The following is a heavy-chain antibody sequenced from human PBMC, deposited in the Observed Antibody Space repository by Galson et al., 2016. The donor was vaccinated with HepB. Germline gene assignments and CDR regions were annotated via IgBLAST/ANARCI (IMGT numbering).Heavy chain of an antibody. CDR2: VDDGGTT. Sequence: SLRLSCAASGFTVSTNHVTWVRQAPGKGLEWVSLVDDGGTTFYADSVKGRFTISRDTSTNTPSLQMNNLRAIDTAVYFCVRGLFEKWGQGTLVTVSS. J-gene: IGHJ4*02. CDR3: VRGLFEK. CDR1: GFTVSTNH. V-gene: IGHV3-53*01.